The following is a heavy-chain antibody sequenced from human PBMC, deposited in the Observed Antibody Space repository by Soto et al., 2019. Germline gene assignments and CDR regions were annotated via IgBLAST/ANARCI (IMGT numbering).Heavy chain of an antibody. V-gene: IGHV5-10-1*01. J-gene: IGHJ6*02. Sequence: PGESLKISCKGSGYSFTIYWISWVRQMPGKGLESMGRIDPSDSYTNYSPSFQGHVTISADKSISTAYLQWSSLKASDTAMYYCATAHLYSXSWYPVPYYYYYYGMDVWGPGTTVTVSS. CDR1: GYSFTIYW. CDR3: ATAHLYSXSWYPVPYYYYYYGMDV. CDR2: IDPSDSYT. D-gene: IGHD6-13*01.